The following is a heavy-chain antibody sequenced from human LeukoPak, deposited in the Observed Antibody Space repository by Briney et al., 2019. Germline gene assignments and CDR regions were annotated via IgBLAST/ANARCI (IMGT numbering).Heavy chain of an antibody. CDR2: IKQDGSEK. V-gene: IGHV3-7*01. D-gene: IGHD6-19*01. CDR3: AGGHIAVAATCFDY. J-gene: IGHJ4*02. Sequence: GGSLRLSCAASGFTFSSYWMSWVRQAPGKGLEWVANIKQDGSEKYYVDSVRGRFTISRDNAKNSLYLQMNSLRAEDTAVYYCAGGHIAVAATCFDYWGQGTLVTVSS. CDR1: GFTFSSYW.